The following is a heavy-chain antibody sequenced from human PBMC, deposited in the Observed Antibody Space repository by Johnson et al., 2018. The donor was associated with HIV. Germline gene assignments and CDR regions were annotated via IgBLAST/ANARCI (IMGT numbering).Heavy chain of an antibody. J-gene: IGHJ3*02. Sequence: VQLVESGGGLVQPGGSLSLSCAASRFPVSGNYMTWVRQAPGKGLEWFSVVYGAGHTYFADSVTGRFPISRANSKNSLFLQMKRLRVEDTAVYYCAREYSSGYPDAFDIWGQGTMVTVSS. D-gene: IGHD3-22*01. V-gene: IGHV3-66*01. CDR3: AREYSSGYPDAFDI. CDR2: VYGAGHT. CDR1: RFPVSGNY.